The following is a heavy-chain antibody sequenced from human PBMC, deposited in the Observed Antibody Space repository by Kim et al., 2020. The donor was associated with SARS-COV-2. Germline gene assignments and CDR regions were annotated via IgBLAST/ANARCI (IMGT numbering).Heavy chain of an antibody. V-gene: IGHV4-59*01. CDR2: GT. CDR3: ARDFNWFDP. Sequence: GTTYNPPLKSRVTISVDTSKNQFSLRLSSVTAADTAVYYCARDFNWFDPWGQGTLVAVSS. J-gene: IGHJ5*02.